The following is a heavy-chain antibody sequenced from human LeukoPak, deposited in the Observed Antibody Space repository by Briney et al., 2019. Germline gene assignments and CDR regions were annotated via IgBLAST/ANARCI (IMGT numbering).Heavy chain of an antibody. J-gene: IGHJ5*02. CDR2: IYYSGST. V-gene: IGHV4-59*01. Sequence: SETLSLTCTVSGGSISSYYWSWIRQPPGKGLEWIGYIYYSGSTNYNPSLKSRVTISVDTSKNQFSLKLSSVTAADTAVYYCAREVAAGFWFDPWGQGTLVTVSS. CDR3: AREVAAGFWFDP. CDR1: GGSISSYY. D-gene: IGHD6-13*01.